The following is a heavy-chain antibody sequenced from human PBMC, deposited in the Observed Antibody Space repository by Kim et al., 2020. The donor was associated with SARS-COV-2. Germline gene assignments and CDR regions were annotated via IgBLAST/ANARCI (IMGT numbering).Heavy chain of an antibody. V-gene: IGHV4-39*01. J-gene: IGHJ4*02. CDR3: ARLGDIVVVTAEPYFDY. CDR1: GGSISSSSYY. CDR2: IYYSGST. Sequence: SETLSLTCTVSGGSISSSSYYWGWIRQPPGKGLEWIGSIYYSGSTYYNPSLKSRVTISVDTSKNQFSLKLSSVTAADTAVYYCARLGDIVVVTAEPYFDYWGQGTLVTVSS. D-gene: IGHD2-21*02.